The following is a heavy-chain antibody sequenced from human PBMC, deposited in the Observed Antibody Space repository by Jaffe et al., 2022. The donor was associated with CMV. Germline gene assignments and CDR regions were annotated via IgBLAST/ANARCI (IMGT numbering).Heavy chain of an antibody. CDR3: TSPYYYDSSGYYFQDAFDI. CDR2: IRSKAYGGTT. CDR1: GFTFGDYA. D-gene: IGHD3-22*01. V-gene: IGHV3-49*04. J-gene: IGHJ3*02. Sequence: EVQLVESGGGLVQPGRSLRLSCTASGFTFGDYAMSWVRQAPGKGLEWVGFIRSKAYGGTTEYAASVKGRFTISRDDSKSIAYLQMNSLKTEDTAVYYCTSPYYYDSSGYYFQDAFDIWGQGTMVTVSS.